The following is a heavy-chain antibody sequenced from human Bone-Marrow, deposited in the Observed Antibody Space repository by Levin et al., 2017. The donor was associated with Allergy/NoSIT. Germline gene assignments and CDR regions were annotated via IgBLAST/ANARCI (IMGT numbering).Heavy chain of an antibody. CDR3: ARGVILWYGVQFYFDS. CDR2: IYYSGST. Sequence: PSETLSLTCTVSGASISSGDHYWSWIRQPPGKGLEWIGYIYYSGSTHYISSLRGRITMSVDTSMQQFSLNLESVTAADTAVYYCARGVILWYGVQFYFDSWGQGSLVTVSS. D-gene: IGHD2-21*01. V-gene: IGHV4-30-4*01. CDR1: GASISSGDHY. J-gene: IGHJ4*02.